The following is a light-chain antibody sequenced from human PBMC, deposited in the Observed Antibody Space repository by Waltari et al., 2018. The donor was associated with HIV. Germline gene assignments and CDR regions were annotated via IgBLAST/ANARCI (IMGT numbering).Light chain of an antibody. V-gene: IGLV2-23*02. CDR2: EVT. CDR1: STDVGNYNL. J-gene: IGLJ3*02. CDR3: CAFAGANTWV. Sequence: QSALTQPASVSGSPGQSITISCSGTSTDVGNYNLVSWYQQHPARAPKLIIYEVTKWPSGVPHRFAGSKSVNTASLTISVLQADDEADYYCCAFAGANTWVFGGGTKLIVL.